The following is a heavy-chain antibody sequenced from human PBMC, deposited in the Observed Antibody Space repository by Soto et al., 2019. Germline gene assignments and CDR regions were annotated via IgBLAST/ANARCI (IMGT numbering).Heavy chain of an antibody. CDR2: ISSSSGYI. V-gene: IGHV3-21*01. J-gene: IGHJ4*02. CDR3: ARIRNSYGSQSYLIDY. CDR1: EFSFSSYS. Sequence: GGSLRVSSAAAEFSFSSYSMNWVRQAPGKGLEWVSSISSSSGYIYYADSLQGRLTISRDNAKNSLFLQMNSLRAEDTAVYYCARIRNSYGSQSYLIDYWGQGTLVTVSS. D-gene: IGHD3-10*01.